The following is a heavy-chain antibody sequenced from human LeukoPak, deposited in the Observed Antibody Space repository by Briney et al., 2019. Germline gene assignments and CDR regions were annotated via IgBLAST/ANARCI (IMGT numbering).Heavy chain of an antibody. CDR2: ISAYNGNT. V-gene: IGHV1-18*04. Sequence: GASVKVSCKASGYTFTGYYMHWVRQAPGQGLEWMGWISAYNGNTNYAQKLQGRVTMTTDTSTSTAYMELRSLRSDDTAVYYCARVEAPHCSGGSCYYFDYWGQGTLVTVSS. J-gene: IGHJ4*02. D-gene: IGHD2-15*01. CDR1: GYTFTGYY. CDR3: ARVEAPHCSGGSCYYFDY.